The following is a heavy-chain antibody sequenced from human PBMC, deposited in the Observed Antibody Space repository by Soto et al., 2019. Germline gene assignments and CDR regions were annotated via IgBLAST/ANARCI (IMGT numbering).Heavy chain of an antibody. J-gene: IGHJ4*02. CDR3: ARDLSYESHGQREYYFDY. V-gene: IGHV3-33*08. Sequence: GGSLRLSCEVSGLSFSSSWMSWVRQAPGKGLEWVSIIWNHGSTQDYADSVKGRFTISRDNSRNTVHLQMNSLRAEDTAVYYCARDLSYESHGQREYYFDYWGQGTPVTVSS. D-gene: IGHD3-16*01. CDR2: IWNHGSTQ. CDR1: GLSFSSSW.